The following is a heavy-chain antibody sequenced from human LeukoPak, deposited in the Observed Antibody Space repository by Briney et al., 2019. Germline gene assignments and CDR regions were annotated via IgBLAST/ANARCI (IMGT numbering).Heavy chain of an antibody. D-gene: IGHD1-26*01. V-gene: IGHV3-21*01. CDR3: ARVLVGATGNFDY. J-gene: IGHJ4*02. Sequence: GGSLGLSCAASGFTFSSYSMNWVRQAPGKGLEWVSSISSSSSYIYYADSVKGRFTISRDNAKNSLYLQMNSLRAEDTAVYYCARVLVGATGNFDYWGQGTLVTVSS. CDR1: GFTFSSYS. CDR2: ISSSSSYI.